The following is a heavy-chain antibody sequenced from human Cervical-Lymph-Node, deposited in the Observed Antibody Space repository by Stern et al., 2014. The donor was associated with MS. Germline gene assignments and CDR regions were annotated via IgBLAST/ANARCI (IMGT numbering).Heavy chain of an antibody. D-gene: IGHD2-21*01. CDR1: DFNFNTFW. CDR3: ARGFPFDF. CDR2: LKEDGSET. V-gene: IGHV3-7*01. J-gene: IGHJ4*02. Sequence: EVQLVQSGGGLAQPGGSLTVSCAASDFNFNTFWMTWVRQSPGKGLEWVANLKEDGSETYYVDSVKGRFTISRDNARNFVSLQMNSLRAEDTAVYYCARGFPFDFWGQGTLVTVSS.